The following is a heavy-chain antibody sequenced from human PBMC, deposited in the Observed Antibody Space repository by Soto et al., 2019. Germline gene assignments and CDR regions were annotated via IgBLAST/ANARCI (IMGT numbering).Heavy chain of an antibody. V-gene: IGHV4-30-4*01. D-gene: IGHD1-26*01. CDR3: SRDRSGWELS. J-gene: IGHJ5*02. CDR2: IYYSGST. Sequence: TLSLTCXVSGGSISSGDYYWSWIRQPPGKGLEWIGYIYYSGSTYYNPSLKSRVTISVDTSKNQFSLKLSSVTAADTAVYYCSRDRSGWELSWGQGTLVTVSS. CDR1: GGSISSGDYY.